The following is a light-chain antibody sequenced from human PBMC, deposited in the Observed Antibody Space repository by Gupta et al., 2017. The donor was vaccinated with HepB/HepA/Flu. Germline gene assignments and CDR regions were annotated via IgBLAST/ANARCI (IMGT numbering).Light chain of an antibody. Sequence: QAGLTQPPSVSKGLRQTATLTCPGNSNNVGNQGAAWLQQHQGHPPKLLLYKNNNRPSGISERFSASRSGNTASLTITGLQTEDEADYYCSAWDSSLSAPVFGGGTKLTVL. V-gene: IGLV10-54*04. CDR1: SNNVGNQG. J-gene: IGLJ2*01. CDR2: KNN. CDR3: SAWDSSLSAPV.